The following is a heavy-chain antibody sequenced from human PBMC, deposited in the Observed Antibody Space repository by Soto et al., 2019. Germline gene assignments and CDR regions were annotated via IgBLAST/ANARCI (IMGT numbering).Heavy chain of an antibody. D-gene: IGHD3-16*01. CDR1: GFSFSTYL. CDR2: IKQGGNEK. Sequence: PGGSLRLSCAASGFSFSTYLMSWVRQAPGKGLEWVANIKQGGNEKFYVDSVNGRFTISRDNDKKSLYLQMDSLRVEDTAVYYCVGALTYEVPYYYYGMDVWGQGTTVTVSS. CDR3: VGALTYEVPYYYYGMDV. J-gene: IGHJ6*02. V-gene: IGHV3-7*01.